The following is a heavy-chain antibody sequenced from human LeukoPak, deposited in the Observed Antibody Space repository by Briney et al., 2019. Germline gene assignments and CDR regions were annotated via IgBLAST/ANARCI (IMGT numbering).Heavy chain of an antibody. Sequence: SQTLSLTCAISGDSFSSNSAAWNWIRQSPSRGLEWLGRTYYRSRLYNDYAVSVKSRIIINPDTSKNQFSLQLKSVTPEDTAVYYCARLFASGVDYWGQGTLVTVSS. CDR1: GDSFSSNSAA. J-gene: IGHJ4*02. CDR3: ARLFASGVDY. CDR2: TYYRSRLYN. D-gene: IGHD3-10*01. V-gene: IGHV6-1*01.